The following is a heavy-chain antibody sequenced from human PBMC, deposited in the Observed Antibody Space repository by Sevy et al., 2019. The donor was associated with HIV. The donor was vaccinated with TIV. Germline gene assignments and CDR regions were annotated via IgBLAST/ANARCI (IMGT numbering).Heavy chain of an antibody. CDR3: ACAHTTIIAFDI. CDR1: GFTFSSYA. CDR2: ISYDGSNK. J-gene: IGHJ3*02. D-gene: IGHD3-22*01. V-gene: IGHV3-30*04. Sequence: GGSLRLSCAASGFTFSSYAMHWVRQAPGKGLEWVAVISYDGSNKYYADSVKGRFTISRDNSKNTLYLQMNSLRAEDTAVYYCACAHTTIIAFDIWGQGTMVTVSS.